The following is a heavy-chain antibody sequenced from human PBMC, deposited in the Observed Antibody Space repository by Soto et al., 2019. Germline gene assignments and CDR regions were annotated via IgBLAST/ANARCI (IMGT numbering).Heavy chain of an antibody. CDR1: GGSIISYY. J-gene: IGHJ4*02. CDR2: IYYSGST. CDR3: ARRYGGNFDY. V-gene: IGHV4-59*01. Sequence: NASETLSLTCSVAGGSIISYYWSWIRQPPGKGLEWIGYIYYSGSTNYNPSLKSRVTISVDTSKNQFSLKLSSVTAADTAVYYCARRYGGNFDYWGQGTLVTVSS. D-gene: IGHD3-16*01.